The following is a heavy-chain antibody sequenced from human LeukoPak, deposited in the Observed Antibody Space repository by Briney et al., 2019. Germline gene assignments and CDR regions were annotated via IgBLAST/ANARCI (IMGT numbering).Heavy chain of an antibody. CDR3: ARLKAAAGSNFDY. Sequence: PGGSLRLSCAASAFTFSNYAMSWVRQARGKGLEWVSSINGNGGNTYYVDSVKGRFTISRDNAKNSMYLQMNSLRAEDTALYYCARLKAAAGSNFDYWGQGTLVTVSS. CDR1: AFTFSNYA. V-gene: IGHV3-23*01. D-gene: IGHD6-13*01. J-gene: IGHJ4*02. CDR2: INGNGGNT.